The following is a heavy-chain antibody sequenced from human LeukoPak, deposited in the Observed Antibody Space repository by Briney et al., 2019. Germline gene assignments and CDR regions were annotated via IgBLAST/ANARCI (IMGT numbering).Heavy chain of an antibody. J-gene: IGHJ4*02. Sequence: ASVKVSCKASGYTITGYYIHWVRQAPGQGLEWMGWINPNSGDTNYAQKFQGRVTMTRDTSINTAYMELSRLRSDDTAVYFCSRESASTGTRVFAYWGQGTLVTVSS. CDR2: INPNSGDT. CDR3: SRESASTGTRVFAY. V-gene: IGHV1-2*02. D-gene: IGHD2-2*01. CDR1: GYTITGYY.